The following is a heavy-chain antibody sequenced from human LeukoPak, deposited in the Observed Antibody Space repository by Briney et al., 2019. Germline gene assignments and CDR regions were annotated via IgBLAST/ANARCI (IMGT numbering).Heavy chain of an antibody. D-gene: IGHD6-19*01. J-gene: IGHJ4*02. V-gene: IGHV3-30*03. Sequence: PGGSLRLSCAASGFTFNNYAMHWVRQAPGQGLEWVAIVSYDATFTSYADSVKGRFTVSRDNSKDLLYLQMNSLTPEDTAVYYCATTTKSSSGWYTIDYWGQGTLVIVSS. CDR1: GFTFNNYA. CDR2: VSYDATFT. CDR3: ATTTKSSSGWYTIDY.